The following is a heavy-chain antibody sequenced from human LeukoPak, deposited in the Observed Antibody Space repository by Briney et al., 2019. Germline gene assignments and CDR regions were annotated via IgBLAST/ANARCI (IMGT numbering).Heavy chain of an antibody. CDR3: ARVCSSISCYGGNFDY. V-gene: IGHV3-72*01. CDR1: GFTFSDLY. J-gene: IGHJ4*02. Sequence: GGSLRLSCAASGFTFSDLYMDWVRHAPGKGLEWVGRIRNKANSHTTEYAASVKGRFTISRDDSKNSLYLQMNSLKTEDTAVYYCARVCSSISCYGGNFDYWGQGTLVTVSS. D-gene: IGHD2-2*01. CDR2: IRNKANSHTT.